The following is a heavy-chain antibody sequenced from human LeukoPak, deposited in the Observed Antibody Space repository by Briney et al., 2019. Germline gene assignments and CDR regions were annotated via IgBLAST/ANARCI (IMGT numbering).Heavy chain of an antibody. V-gene: IGHV4-39*01. CDR3: ARRGSGWYYFDY. CDR2: IYYSGST. CDR1: GGSIGSSSYY. D-gene: IGHD6-19*01. Sequence: SETLSLTCTVSGGSIGSSSYYWGWIRQPPGKGLPWIGSIYYSGSTYYNPSLKSRVTISVDTSKNQFSLKLSSVTAADTAVYYCARRGSGWYYFDYWGQGTLVTVSS. J-gene: IGHJ4*02.